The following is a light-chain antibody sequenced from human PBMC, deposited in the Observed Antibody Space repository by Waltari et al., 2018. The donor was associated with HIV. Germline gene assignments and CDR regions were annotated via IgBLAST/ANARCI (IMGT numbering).Light chain of an antibody. CDR1: QSVSRNF. J-gene: IGKJ2*01. V-gene: IGKV3-20*01. CDR3: QQYGSSREYT. Sequence: EIVLTQSPGTLSLSPGERATLSCRASQSVSRNFLAWYHQKPGQAPRLLIYGASTRAPGIPDRFSGTGSGTDFTLTISRLEPEDFGVFYCQQYGSSREYTFGQETKLEIK. CDR2: GAS.